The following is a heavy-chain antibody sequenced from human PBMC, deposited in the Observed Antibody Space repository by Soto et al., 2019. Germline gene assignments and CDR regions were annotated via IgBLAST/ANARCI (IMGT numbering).Heavy chain of an antibody. Sequence: GGSLRLSCAASGFNFSSYTKNWVRQAPGKGLEWVSSISSGNRYIYYADSVRGRLVISRADATNSLYLQMTILRVEDTAVYYCARDRCRSASCYRTCAFDLWGQGTMVTVSS. CDR1: GFNFSSYT. V-gene: IGHV3-21*04. CDR2: ISSGNRYI. CDR3: ARDRCRSASCYRTCAFDL. D-gene: IGHD2-15*01. J-gene: IGHJ3*01.